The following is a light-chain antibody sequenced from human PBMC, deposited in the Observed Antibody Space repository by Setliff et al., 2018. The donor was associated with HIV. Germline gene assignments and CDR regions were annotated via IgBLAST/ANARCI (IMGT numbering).Light chain of an antibody. CDR1: SSNIGTNT. Sequence: QSVLTQTPSASGTPGQGVTISCSGGSSNIGTNTVNWYQKLPGTAPKLLMYSDNQRPSGVPDRFSASKSGTSASLAISGLQSEDEADYYCATWDDSLSGRVFGTGTKATVL. CDR2: SDN. CDR3: ATWDDSLSGRV. J-gene: IGLJ1*01. V-gene: IGLV1-44*01.